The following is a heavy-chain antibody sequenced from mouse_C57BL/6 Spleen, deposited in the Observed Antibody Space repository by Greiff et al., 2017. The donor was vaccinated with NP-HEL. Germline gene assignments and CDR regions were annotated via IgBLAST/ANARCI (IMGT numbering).Heavy chain of an antibody. D-gene: IGHD2-5*01. V-gene: IGHV1-82*01. J-gene: IGHJ4*01. CDR2: IYPGDGDT. CDR3: ARHYSNYVHAMDY. Sequence: QVQLKESGPELVKPGASVKISCKASGYAFSSSWMNWVKQRPGKGLEWIGRIYPGDGDTNYNGKFKGKATLTAYKSSSTAYMQLSSLTSEDSAVYFCARHYSNYVHAMDYWGQGTSVTVSS. CDR1: GYAFSSSW.